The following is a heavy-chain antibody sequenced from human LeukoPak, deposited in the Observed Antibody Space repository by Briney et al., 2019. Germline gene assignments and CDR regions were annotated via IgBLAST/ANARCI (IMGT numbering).Heavy chain of an antibody. J-gene: IGHJ6*02. CDR1: GGSISSSSYY. Sequence: SETLSLTCTVSGGSISSSSYYWGWIRQPPGKGLEWIGSIYSSGSTYYNPSLKSRVTISVDTSKNQFSLNLSSVTAADTAVYYWATLAPGENYYGMDVGGQGTTATVSS. V-gene: IGHV4-39*01. CDR2: IYSSGST. D-gene: IGHD3-10*01. CDR3: ATLAPGENYYGMDV.